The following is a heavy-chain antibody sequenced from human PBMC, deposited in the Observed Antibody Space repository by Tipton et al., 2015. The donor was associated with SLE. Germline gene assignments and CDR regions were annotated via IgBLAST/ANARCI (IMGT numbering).Heavy chain of an antibody. CDR2: ISSSSSYT. CDR3: ATLGTYYFDY. V-gene: IGHV3-11*03. D-gene: IGHD7-27*01. Sequence: SLRLSCAASGFTFSDYYMSWIRQAPGKGLEWVSYISSSSSYTNYADSVKGRFTISRDNAKNSLYLQMNSLRAEDTALYYCATLGTYYFDYWGQGTLVTVSS. CDR1: GFTFSDYY. J-gene: IGHJ4*02.